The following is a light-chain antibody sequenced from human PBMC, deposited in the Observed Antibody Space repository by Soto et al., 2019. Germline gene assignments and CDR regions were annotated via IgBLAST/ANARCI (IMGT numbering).Light chain of an antibody. J-gene: IGKJ1*01. Sequence: IVLTQSPGTLSLSPGERATLSCRASQSVSNNYLAWYQQKPGQAPSLLIYGASNRATGISDRFSGSGSGTDFTLTISRLEPEDFAVYYCQQYGSSGTFGQGTKVDIK. V-gene: IGKV3-20*01. CDR3: QQYGSSGT. CDR2: GAS. CDR1: QSVSNNY.